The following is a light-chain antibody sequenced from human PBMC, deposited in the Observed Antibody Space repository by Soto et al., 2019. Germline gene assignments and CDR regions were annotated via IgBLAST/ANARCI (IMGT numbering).Light chain of an antibody. CDR1: QSVSGNF. CDR3: QHYDNSAT. V-gene: IGKV3-20*01. Sequence: LFLTPSPGPPSFFPGDNAPPPGRADQSVSGNFLAWYQQKPGQAPRLLIYDASNRATGIPARFSGSGSGTDFTLTISRLEPEDVAVYYCQHYDNSATFGQGTRLEIK. CDR2: DAS. J-gene: IGKJ5*01.